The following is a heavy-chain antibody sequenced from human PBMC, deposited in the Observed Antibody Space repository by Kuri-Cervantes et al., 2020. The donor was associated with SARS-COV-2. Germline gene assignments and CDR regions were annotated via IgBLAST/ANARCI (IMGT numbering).Heavy chain of an antibody. CDR3: ARALLIYGGDFDY. CDR1: GFTVSSNY. D-gene: IGHD4-23*01. V-gene: IGHV3-53*01. J-gene: IGHJ4*02. CDR2: IDSGGST. Sequence: GESLKISCAASGFTVSSNYMSWVRQAPGKGLEWVSVIDSGGSTYYADSVKGRFTISRDNSKNTLYLQMNSLRAEDTAVYYCARALLIYGGDFDYWGQGTLVTVSS.